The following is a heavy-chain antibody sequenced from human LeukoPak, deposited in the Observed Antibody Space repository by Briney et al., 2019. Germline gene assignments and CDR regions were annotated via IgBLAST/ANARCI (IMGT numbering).Heavy chain of an antibody. J-gene: IGHJ5*02. CDR2: IIPIFGTA. CDR1: GGTFSNYA. Sequence: GASVKVSCKASGGTFSNYAINWVRQAPGQGLEWMGGIIPIFGTANYAQKFQGRVTITADKSTSTVYMELNSLKSEDTAVYYCARGLIAVAATGWFVDPWGQGTLVTVSS. CDR3: ARGLIAVAATGWFVDP. D-gene: IGHD6-19*01. V-gene: IGHV1-69*06.